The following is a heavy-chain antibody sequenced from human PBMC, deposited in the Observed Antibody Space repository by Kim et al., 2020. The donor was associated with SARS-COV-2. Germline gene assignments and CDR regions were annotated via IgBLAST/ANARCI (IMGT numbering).Heavy chain of an antibody. D-gene: IGHD5-18*01. CDR2: INADGTKT. CDR1: GFIFSNSW. V-gene: IGHV3-74*01. CDR3: TRGYTYRDY. Sequence: GGSLRLSCAASGFIFSNSWMHWVRQAPGKGLVWVSRINADGTKTNYADSVKGRFTISRDNAKNTLNLQMNSLRDEDTAVYYCTRGYTYRDYWGQGTLVTVSS. J-gene: IGHJ4*02.